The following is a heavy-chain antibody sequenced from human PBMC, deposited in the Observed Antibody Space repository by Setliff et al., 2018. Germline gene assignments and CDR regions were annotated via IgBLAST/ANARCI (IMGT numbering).Heavy chain of an antibody. Sequence: GASVKVSCKASGYTFISYGISWVRQAPGQGLEWMGWISGYNGNTDYAQNFQGRVTTTIDTSTNTAYMELRSLRSDDTAVYYCALEEYTSRWTKRFDPWGQGTLVTVSS. D-gene: IGHD6-13*01. CDR2: ISGYNGNT. J-gene: IGHJ5*02. V-gene: IGHV1-18*01. CDR1: GYTFISYG. CDR3: ALEEYTSRWTKRFDP.